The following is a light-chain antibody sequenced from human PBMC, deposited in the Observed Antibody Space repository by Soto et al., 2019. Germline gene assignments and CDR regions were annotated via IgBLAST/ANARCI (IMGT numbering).Light chain of an antibody. J-gene: IGKJ1*01. V-gene: IGKV3-20*01. CDR3: QRYDSLRT. CDR2: GVS. CDR1: QSVSGKS. Sequence: EIVLTQSPGTLSLSPGESATLSCRASQSVSGKSLAWYQQKPGQAPRLLIYGVSSRATGIPDRSSGRGSGTDFTLTITRLEPEDFAMYYCQRYDSLRTFGQGTKVDIK.